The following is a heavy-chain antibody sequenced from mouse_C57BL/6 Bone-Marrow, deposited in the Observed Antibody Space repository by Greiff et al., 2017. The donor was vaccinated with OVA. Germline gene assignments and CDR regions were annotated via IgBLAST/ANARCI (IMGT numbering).Heavy chain of an antibody. J-gene: IGHJ4*01. D-gene: IGHD2-1*01. CDR2: IYPGSGNT. V-gene: IGHV1-76*01. CDR3: ARWGLYYGTIYAMDY. Sequence: VQLQQSGAELVRPGASVKLSCKASGYTFTDYYINWVKQRPGQGLEWIARIYPGSGNTYYNEKFKGKATLTAEKSSSTAYMQLSSLTSEDSAVYFCARWGLYYGTIYAMDYWGQGTSVTVSS. CDR1: GYTFTDYY.